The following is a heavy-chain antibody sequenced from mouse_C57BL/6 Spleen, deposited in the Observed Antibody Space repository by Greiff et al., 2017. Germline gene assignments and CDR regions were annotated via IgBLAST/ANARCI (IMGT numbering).Heavy chain of an antibody. CDR1: GFAFTNYL. Sequence: LVESGAELVRPGTSVKVSCKASGFAFTNYLIEWVKQRPGQGLEWIGLINPGSGGTNYSEKFKGKSTLTADNSSSTVYLQLSGLTSEDSAVYFCAGGGVWGKGTTVTVSS. CDR2: INPGSGGT. J-gene: IGHJ1*03. V-gene: IGHV1-54*01. CDR3: AGGGV.